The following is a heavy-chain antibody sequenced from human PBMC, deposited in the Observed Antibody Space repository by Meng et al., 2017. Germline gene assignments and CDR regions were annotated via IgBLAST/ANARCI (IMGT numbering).Heavy chain of an antibody. CDR2: ISGSGGST. D-gene: IGHD3-3*01. J-gene: IGHJ5*02. Sequence: GESLKISCAASGFTFSSDARSWVRQAPGKGLEWVSAISGSGGSTYYADSVKGRFTISRDNSKNTLYLQMNSLRAEDTAVYYCAKEGGAGITIFGVNWFDPWGQGTLVTVSS. CDR1: GFTFSSDA. CDR3: AKEGGAGITIFGVNWFDP. V-gene: IGHV3-23*01.